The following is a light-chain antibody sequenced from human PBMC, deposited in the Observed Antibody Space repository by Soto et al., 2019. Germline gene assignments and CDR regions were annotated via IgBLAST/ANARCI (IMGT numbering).Light chain of an antibody. Sequence: QPVLTQPPSVSGAPGQRVTISCIGGSSNIGAGYDVHWYQQLPGTAPKLLIYDNINRPSGVPDRFSGSRSGTSASLAITGLQTEDEADYYCQSYDSSLSAVVFGGGTKLTVL. V-gene: IGLV1-40*01. CDR1: SSNIGAGYD. CDR2: DNI. CDR3: QSYDSSLSAVV. J-gene: IGLJ2*01.